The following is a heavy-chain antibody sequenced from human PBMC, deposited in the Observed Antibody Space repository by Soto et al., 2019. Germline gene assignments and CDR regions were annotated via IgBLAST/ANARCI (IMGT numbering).Heavy chain of an antibody. D-gene: IGHD3-16*02. CDR1: GGYCSCYG. Sequence: SETLSLTCGVSGGYCSCYGLSLIRQHPGKGLEWIGEINHSGSTNYNPSLKSRVTISVDTSKNQFSLKLSSVTAADTAVYYCARGYYDYVWGSYRPPYYFDYWGQGTLVTVSS. J-gene: IGHJ4*02. V-gene: IGHV4-34*01. CDR2: INHSGST. CDR3: ARGYYDYVWGSYRPPYYFDY.